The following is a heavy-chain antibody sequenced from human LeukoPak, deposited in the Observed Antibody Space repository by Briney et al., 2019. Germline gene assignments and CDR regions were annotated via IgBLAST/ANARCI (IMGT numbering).Heavy chain of an antibody. CDR1: GFTFSSYS. J-gene: IGHJ3*02. Sequence: GGSLRLSCAASGFTFSSYSMNWVRQAPGKGLEWVSSISSSSSYIYYADSVKGRFTISRDNAKNSLYLRMNSLRAEDTAVYYCARDHRSAFDIWGQGTMVTVSS. V-gene: IGHV3-21*01. CDR3: ARDHRSAFDI. CDR2: ISSSSSYI.